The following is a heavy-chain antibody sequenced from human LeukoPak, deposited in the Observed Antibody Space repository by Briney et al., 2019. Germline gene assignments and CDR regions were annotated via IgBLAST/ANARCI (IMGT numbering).Heavy chain of an antibody. V-gene: IGHV4-59*01. J-gene: IGHJ4*02. CDR3: ARAEKAVTGTLDY. CDR2: MYNRGST. D-gene: IGHD6-19*01. Sequence: PSETLSLTCTVSGDSISNYYWSRIRQSPGKELEWIGYMYNRGSTIYNPSLKSRVTISTDTSKNQFSLRLTSVTAADTAVYYCARAEKAVTGTLDYWGQGTLITVSS. CDR1: GDSISNYY.